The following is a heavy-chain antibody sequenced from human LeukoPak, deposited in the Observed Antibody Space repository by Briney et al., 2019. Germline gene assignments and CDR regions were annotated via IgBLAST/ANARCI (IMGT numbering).Heavy chain of an antibody. CDR2: IYYSGST. J-gene: IGHJ4*02. Sequence: KSSETLSLTCTVSGGFVSSGSYYWRWVRQPPGKGLEWIGYIYYSGSTNYNPSLKSRVTISVFTSKNQFSLKLSSVTAADTAVYYCATDSSSWSYFDYWGQGTLVTVSS. D-gene: IGHD6-13*01. CDR1: GGFVSSGSYY. CDR3: ATDSSSWSYFDY. V-gene: IGHV4-61*01.